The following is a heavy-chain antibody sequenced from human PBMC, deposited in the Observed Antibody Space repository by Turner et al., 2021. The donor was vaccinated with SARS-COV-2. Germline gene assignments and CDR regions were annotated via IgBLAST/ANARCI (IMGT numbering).Heavy chain of an antibody. D-gene: IGHD2-2*01. J-gene: IGHJ4*02. CDR3: ARQAETAEIPAAYFDH. Sequence: QLQLQESGPGLVKSSGTLSLTCTVSGDSISGSVHYWAWIRQPPGKGLEWVGNIYFTGSANYNPSLRSRATILVDTSKNQFSLTLTSVTAADTAVYFCARQAETAEIPAAYFDHWGQGTLLTVSS. CDR2: IYFTGSA. V-gene: IGHV4-39*01. CDR1: GDSISGSVHY.